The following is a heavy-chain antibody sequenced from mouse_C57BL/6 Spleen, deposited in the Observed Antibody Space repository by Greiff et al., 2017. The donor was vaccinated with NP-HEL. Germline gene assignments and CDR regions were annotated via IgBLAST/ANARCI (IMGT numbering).Heavy chain of an antibody. CDR2: ISYDGSN. J-gene: IGHJ3*01. Sequence: EVKLMESGPGLVKPSQSLSLTCSVTGYSITSGYYWNWIRQFPGNKLEWMGYISYDGSNNYNPSLKNRISITRDTSKNQFFLKLNSVTTEDTATYYCARDEDGNYEDPWFAYWGQGTLVTVSA. CDR3: ARDEDGNYEDPWFAY. V-gene: IGHV3-6*01. CDR1: GYSITSGYY. D-gene: IGHD2-1*01.